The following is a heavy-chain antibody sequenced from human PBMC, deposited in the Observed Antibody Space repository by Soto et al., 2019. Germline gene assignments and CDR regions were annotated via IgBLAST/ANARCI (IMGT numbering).Heavy chain of an antibody. J-gene: IGHJ4*02. CDR1: GFNFSDSA. Sequence: EVQLVESGGGLVQPGGSLKVSCAGLGFNFSDSALHWVRQPSGKGLEWIGRIRGRSKKFATSYATSVRGRFSLSRDDSKNTAYLQMNSLRDDDTGVYFCTGRGGDSLQYIWGQGTLVTVSS. CDR2: IRGRSKKFAT. D-gene: IGHD4-17*01. CDR3: TGRGGDSLQYI. V-gene: IGHV3-73*01.